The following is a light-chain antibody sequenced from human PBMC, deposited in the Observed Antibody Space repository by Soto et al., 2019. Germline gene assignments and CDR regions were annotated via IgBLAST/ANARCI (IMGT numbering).Light chain of an antibody. CDR2: GAS. J-gene: IGKJ4*01. CDR3: HQYGSSPLT. Sequence: EIVLAQSPDTLSLSPGETATLSCRASQTISSSYYLAWYQQKPGQAPRLLIYGASNRAAGIPDRFSGSGFGTDYSLTIDRLEPEDFAVYYCHQYGSSPLTFGGGTKVDIK. V-gene: IGKV3-20*01. CDR1: QTISSSY.